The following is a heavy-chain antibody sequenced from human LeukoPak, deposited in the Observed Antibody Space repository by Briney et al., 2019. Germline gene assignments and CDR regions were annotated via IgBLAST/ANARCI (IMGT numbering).Heavy chain of an antibody. J-gene: IGHJ5*02. CDR3: ARHVGMITFGGVINWFDP. D-gene: IGHD3-16*01. CDR1: GGSVSSGTYY. V-gene: IGHV4-61*01. Sequence: SETLSLTCSVSGGSVSSGTYYWSWIRQPPGKGLEWIGYIHYSGRTNYNPSLKSRVTISVDTSKNQFSLKLSSVTAADTAVYYCARHVGMITFGGVINWFDPWGQGTLVTVSS. CDR2: IHYSGRT.